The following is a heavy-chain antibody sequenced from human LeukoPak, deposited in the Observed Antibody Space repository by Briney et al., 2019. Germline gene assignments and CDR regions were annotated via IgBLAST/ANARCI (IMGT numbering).Heavy chain of an antibody. CDR1: GYTFTGYY. Sequence: ASVKVSCKASGYTFTGYYMHWVRQAPGQGLEWMGWINPNSGGTNYAQKFQGRVTMTTDTSTSTAYMELRSLRSDDTAVYYCARVQLEGWFDPWGQGTLVTVSS. D-gene: IGHD3-3*01. CDR3: ARVQLEGWFDP. CDR2: INPNSGGT. V-gene: IGHV1-2*02. J-gene: IGHJ5*02.